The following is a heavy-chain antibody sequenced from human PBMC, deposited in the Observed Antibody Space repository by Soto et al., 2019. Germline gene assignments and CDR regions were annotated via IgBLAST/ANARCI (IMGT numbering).Heavy chain of an antibody. CDR2: ISYDGSNK. J-gene: IGHJ4*02. CDR1: GFTFSSYA. CDR3: ARVVGSSSNY. V-gene: IGHV3-30-3*01. D-gene: IGHD6-6*01. Sequence: QVQLVESGGGVVQPGRSLRLSCAASGFTFSSYAMHWVRQAPGKGLEWMAVISYDGSNKYYADSVKGRFTISRDNSKNTLYLQMNSLRAEDTAVYYCARVVGSSSNYWGQGTLVTVSS.